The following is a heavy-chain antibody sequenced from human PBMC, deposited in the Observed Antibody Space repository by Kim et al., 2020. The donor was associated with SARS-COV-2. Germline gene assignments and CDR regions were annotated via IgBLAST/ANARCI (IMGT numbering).Heavy chain of an antibody. V-gene: IGHV4-59*01. CDR2: IYYSGST. Sequence: SETLSLTCTVSGGSISSYYWSWIRQPPGKGLEWIGYIYYSGSTNYNPSLKSRVTISVDTSKNQFSLKLSSVTAADTAVYYCAREVYDSSGYDYWGQGTLVTVSS. CDR3: AREVYDSSGYDY. J-gene: IGHJ4*02. CDR1: GGSISSYY. D-gene: IGHD3-22*01.